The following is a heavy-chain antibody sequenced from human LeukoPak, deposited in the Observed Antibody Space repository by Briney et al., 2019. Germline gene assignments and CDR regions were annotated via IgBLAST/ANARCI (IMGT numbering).Heavy chain of an antibody. D-gene: IGHD1-26*01. CDR3: ATDKAGGMGAMDY. CDR2: ISISSNTI. J-gene: IGHJ4*02. CDR1: GFTFSTYN. Sequence: PGGSLRLSCAASGFTFSTYNMNWVRQVPGKGLEWVSYISISSNTIYYADSVKGRFTISRDNAKNSLYLQMNSLRAEDTAVYYCATDKAGGMGAMDYWGQGTLVTVSS. V-gene: IGHV3-48*01.